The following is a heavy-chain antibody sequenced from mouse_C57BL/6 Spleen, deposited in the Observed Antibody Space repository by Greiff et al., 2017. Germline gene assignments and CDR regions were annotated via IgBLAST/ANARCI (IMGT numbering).Heavy chain of an antibody. CDR2: ISYDGSN. J-gene: IGHJ3*01. D-gene: IGHD1-1*02. CDR1: GYSITSGYY. Sequence: DVKLQESGPGLVKPSQSLSLTCSVTGYSITSGYYWNWIRQFPGNKLEWMGYISYDGSNNYNPSLKNRISITRDTSKNQFFLKLNSVTTEDTATYYCARDSGGNWFAYWGQGTLVTVSA. V-gene: IGHV3-6*01. CDR3: ARDSGGNWFAY.